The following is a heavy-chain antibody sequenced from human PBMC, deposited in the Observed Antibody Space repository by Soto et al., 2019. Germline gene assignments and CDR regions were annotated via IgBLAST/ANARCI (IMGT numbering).Heavy chain of an antibody. Sequence: QLQLQESGSGLVKPSQTLSLTCAVSGGSISSGGYSWSWIRQPPGKGLEWIGYIYNSVSTYYKPSLKSRVTISVDTSKNQFTLKLSSVTAADTDVYYCARVPDYWGQGTLVTVSS. J-gene: IGHJ4*02. V-gene: IGHV4-30-2*01. CDR1: GGSISSGGYS. CDR2: IYNSVST. CDR3: ARVPDY.